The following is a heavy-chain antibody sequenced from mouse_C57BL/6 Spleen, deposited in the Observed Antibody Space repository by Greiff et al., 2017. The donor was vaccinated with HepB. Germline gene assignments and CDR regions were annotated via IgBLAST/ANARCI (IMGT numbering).Heavy chain of an antibody. CDR2: IYPRSGNT. D-gene: IGHD1-1*01. V-gene: IGHV1-81*01. J-gene: IGHJ3*01. CDR3: ARSTVVDGAY. Sequence: QVQLKESGAELARPGASVKLSCKASGYTFTSYGISWVKQRTGQGLEWIGEIYPRSGNTYYNEKFKGKATLTADKSSSTAYMELRSLTSEDSAVYFCARSTVVDGAYWGQGTLVTVSA. CDR1: GYTFTSYG.